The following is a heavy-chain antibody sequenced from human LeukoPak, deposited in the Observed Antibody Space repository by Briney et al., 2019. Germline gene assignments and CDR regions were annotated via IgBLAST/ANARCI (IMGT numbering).Heavy chain of an antibody. Sequence: GGSLRLSCAAAGFTFSAYSLRWVRQAPGKGLEWLSYISSTGSTIYYAGSVKGRFTISRDNAKNSLYLQMNSLRAEDTAVYYCVGSKAPFFYFDYWGQGILVTVSS. CDR3: VGSKAPFFYFDY. CDR1: GFTFSAYS. CDR2: ISSTGSTI. V-gene: IGHV3-48*01. D-gene: IGHD2/OR15-2a*01. J-gene: IGHJ4*02.